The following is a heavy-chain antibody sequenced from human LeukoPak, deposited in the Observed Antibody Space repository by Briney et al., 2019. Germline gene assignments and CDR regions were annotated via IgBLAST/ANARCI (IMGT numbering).Heavy chain of an antibody. V-gene: IGHV3-66*01. CDR3: ARDPGYGLGVDYGDY. CDR1: GFTFGSYA. D-gene: IGHD3-10*01. Sequence: PGGSLRLSCEASGFTFGSYAMYWVRQAPGKGLEWLSVIHRGGNTYYADSVKGRFTISRDSSKNTVFLQMDSLRAEDTAVYYCARDPGYGLGVDYGDYWGQGTLVTVSS. CDR2: IHRGGNT. J-gene: IGHJ4*02.